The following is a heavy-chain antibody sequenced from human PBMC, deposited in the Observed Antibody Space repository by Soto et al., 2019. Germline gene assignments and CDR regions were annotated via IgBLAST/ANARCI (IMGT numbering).Heavy chain of an antibody. CDR2: ISISSSTR. Sequence: EVQLVESGGGLVQPGGSLRLSCAASGFTFSSYVINWVRQAPGKGLEWVSYISISSSTRYYADSVRGRFTISRDNAKNSLYLQMNSLRDEDTSVYYCARGGGFFDYWGQGTLVTVSS. D-gene: IGHD3-10*01. V-gene: IGHV3-48*02. J-gene: IGHJ4*02. CDR3: ARGGGFFDY. CDR1: GFTFSSYV.